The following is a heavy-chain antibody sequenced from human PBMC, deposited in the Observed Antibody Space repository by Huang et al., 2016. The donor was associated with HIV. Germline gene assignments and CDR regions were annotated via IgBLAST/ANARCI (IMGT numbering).Heavy chain of an antibody. V-gene: IGHV3-30-3*01. CDR3: ARAKDTWDAYDI. CDR1: GFPFNNHA. CDR2: RSNDGSNN. Sequence: QVQLVESGGGVVQPGRSLGLSCAASGFPFNNHAMHWVRQAPGKGLDWVAVRSNDGSNNYYADSVKGRFTISRDSSKSTLFLHMTSLRTEDTAVYYCARAKDTWDAYDIWGQGTMVMVSS. J-gene: IGHJ3*02. D-gene: IGHD5-18*01.